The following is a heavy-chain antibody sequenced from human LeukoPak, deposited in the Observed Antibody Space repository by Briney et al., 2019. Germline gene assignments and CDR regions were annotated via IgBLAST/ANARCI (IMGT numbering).Heavy chain of an antibody. CDR1: GFTVSSNY. CDR3: ARGIVVALFDY. J-gene: IGHJ4*02. CDR2: IYSGGST. V-gene: IGHV3-66*01. D-gene: IGHD3-22*01. Sequence: GGSLRLSCAASGFTVSSNYMSWVRQAPGKGLEWVSVIYSGGSTYYADSVKGRFTISRDNSKNTLYLQMNSLRAEDTAVYYCARGIVVALFDYWGQGTLVTVSS.